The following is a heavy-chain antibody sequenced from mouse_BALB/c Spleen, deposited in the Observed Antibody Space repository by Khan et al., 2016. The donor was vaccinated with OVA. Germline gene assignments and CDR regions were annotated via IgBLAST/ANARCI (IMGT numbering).Heavy chain of an antibody. V-gene: IGHV9-1*02. CDR1: GYTFTNYG. J-gene: IGHJ1*01. CDR3: AGSDSNGWFDV. Sequence: QIQLVQSGPELKKPGETVKISCKASGYTFTNYGMNWVKQAPGKGLKWMGWINTYTGEPTYADDFKGRFVFSLETSASTAYLQISNLKNEDMTTYLCAGSDSNGWFDVWGEGTMVTVS. D-gene: IGHD1-1*02. CDR2: INTYTGEP.